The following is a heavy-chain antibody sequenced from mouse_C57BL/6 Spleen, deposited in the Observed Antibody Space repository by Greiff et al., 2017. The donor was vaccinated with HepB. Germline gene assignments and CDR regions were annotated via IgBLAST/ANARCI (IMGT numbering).Heavy chain of an antibody. CDR1: GFTFSNYW. J-gene: IGHJ4*01. Sequence: EVHLVESGGGLVQPGGSMKLSCVASGFTFSNYWMNWVRQSPEKGLEWVAQIRLKSDNYATHYAESVKGRFTISRDDSKSSVYLQMNNLRAEDTGIYYCTGNIYYDYDDGYYYAMDYWGQGTSVTVSS. CDR3: TGNIYYDYDDGYYYAMDY. V-gene: IGHV6-3*01. CDR2: IRLKSDNYAT. D-gene: IGHD2-4*01.